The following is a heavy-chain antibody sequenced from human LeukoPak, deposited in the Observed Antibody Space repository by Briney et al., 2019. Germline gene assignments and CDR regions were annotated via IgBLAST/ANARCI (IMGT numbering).Heavy chain of an antibody. J-gene: IGHJ6*02. CDR3: ARVLSPYYYGMDV. V-gene: IGHV1-8*01. D-gene: IGHD3-10*01. Sequence: KFQGRVTMTRNTSISTAYMELGSLRSEDTAVYYCARVLSPYYYGMDVWGQGTTVTVSS.